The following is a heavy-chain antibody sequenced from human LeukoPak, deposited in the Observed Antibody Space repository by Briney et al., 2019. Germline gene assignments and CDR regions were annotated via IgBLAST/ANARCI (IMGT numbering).Heavy chain of an antibody. CDR3: ARDRDYGDYEDPSFADY. CDR2: ISRSSSYI. D-gene: IGHD4-17*01. Sequence: AGGSLRLSCAASGFTFNSYTMNWVRQAPGKGLEWVSSISRSSSYIYYADSVKGRFTISRDNAKNSLYLQMHSLRAEDTAVYYCARDRDYGDYEDPSFADYWGQGTLVTVSS. J-gene: IGHJ4*02. CDR1: GFTFNSYT. V-gene: IGHV3-21*01.